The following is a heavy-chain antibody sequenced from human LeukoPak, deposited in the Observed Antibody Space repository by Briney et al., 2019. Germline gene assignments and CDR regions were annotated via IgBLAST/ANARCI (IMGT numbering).Heavy chain of an antibody. CDR1: GGSFSGFY. J-gene: IGHJ4*02. CDR2: IKHGGFT. Sequence: PSETLSLTCAVHGGSFSGFYWTWMRQPPGKELEWIGEIKHGGFTSYHPSLKSRVTMSEDTSNNQFSLKLTSVTAADTAVYYCARGLGEGYPDYWGPGTLVIVSS. D-gene: IGHD5-24*01. CDR3: ARGLGEGYPDY. V-gene: IGHV4-34*01.